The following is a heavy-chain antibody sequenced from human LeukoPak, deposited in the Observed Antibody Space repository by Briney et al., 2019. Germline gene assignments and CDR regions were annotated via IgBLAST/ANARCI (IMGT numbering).Heavy chain of an antibody. J-gene: IGHJ4*02. CDR3: ARDSPDSNFDY. CDR2: IYSGGST. V-gene: IGHV3-66*01. CDR1: GFTFRDAW. D-gene: IGHD6-13*01. Sequence: PGGSLRLSCAASGFTFRDAWMTWVRQAPGKGLEWVSVIYSGGSTYYADSVKGRFTISRDNSKNTLYLQMNSLRAEDTAVYYCARDSPDSNFDYWGQGTLVTVSS.